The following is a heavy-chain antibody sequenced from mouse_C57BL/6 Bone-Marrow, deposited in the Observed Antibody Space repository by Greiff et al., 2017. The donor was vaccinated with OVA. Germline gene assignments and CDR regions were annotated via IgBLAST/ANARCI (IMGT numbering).Heavy chain of an antibody. Sequence: VQLQQPGAELVRPGTSVKLSCKASGYTFTSYWMHWVKQRPGQGLEWIGVIDPSDSYTNYNQKFKGKATLTVDTSSSTAYMQLSSLTSEDSAVYYGARSLYYGNFHFDYWGQGTTLTVSS. J-gene: IGHJ2*01. V-gene: IGHV1-59*01. CDR1: GYTFTSYW. CDR3: ARSLYYGNFHFDY. CDR2: IDPSDSYT. D-gene: IGHD2-1*01.